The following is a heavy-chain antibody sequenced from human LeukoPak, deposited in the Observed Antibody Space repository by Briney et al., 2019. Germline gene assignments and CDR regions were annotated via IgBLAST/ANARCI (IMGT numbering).Heavy chain of an antibody. CDR3: AKGLRGYRNFDY. J-gene: IGHJ4*02. CDR1: GFTFSSDA. D-gene: IGHD5-12*01. V-gene: IGHV3-23*01. Sequence: PGGSLRLSCAASGFTFSSDAMSWVRQAPGKGLEWVSTISGSGGSTYYADSVKGRFTISRDNSKNTLYLQMNSLRAEDTAVYYCAKGLRGYRNFDYWGQGTLVTVSS. CDR2: ISGSGGST.